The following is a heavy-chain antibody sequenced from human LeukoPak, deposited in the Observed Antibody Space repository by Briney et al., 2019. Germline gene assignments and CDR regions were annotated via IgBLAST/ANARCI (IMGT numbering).Heavy chain of an antibody. J-gene: IGHJ4*02. Sequence: HAGGSLSLVCPASAFTFSSNSMSWVRQAPGKWLGWHSALSVIGGSTYYADSVEGRSTISIDNLQRTLYLQMNSLRAGDTAVYYCAKDGLSSRAAPHFDYWGQGTLVTVSS. CDR1: AFTFSSNS. D-gene: IGHD6-6*01. V-gene: IGHV3-23*01. CDR2: LSVIGGST. CDR3: AKDGLSSRAAPHFDY.